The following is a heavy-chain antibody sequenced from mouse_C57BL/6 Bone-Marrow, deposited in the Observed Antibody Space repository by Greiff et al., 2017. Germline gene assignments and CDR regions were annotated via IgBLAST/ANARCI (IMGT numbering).Heavy chain of an antibody. J-gene: IGHJ1*03. V-gene: IGHV1-55*01. CDR3: ARPYYSNYWYFDV. Sequence: QVQLQQPGAELVKPGASVKMSCKASGYTFTSYWLTWVKQRPGQGLEWIGDIYPGRGSTNYNEKFKSKATLTVDTASSTAYMQLSSLTSEDSAVYYCARPYYSNYWYFDVWGTGTTVTV. CDR2: IYPGRGST. CDR1: GYTFTSYW. D-gene: IGHD2-5*01.